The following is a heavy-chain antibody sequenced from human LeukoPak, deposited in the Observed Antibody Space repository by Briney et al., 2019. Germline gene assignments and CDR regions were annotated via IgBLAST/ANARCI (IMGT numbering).Heavy chain of an antibody. V-gene: IGHV1-69*05. Sequence: SVKVSCKASGGTFSSYTISWVRQAPGQGLEWMGGIIPIFGTANYAQKFQGRVTITTDESTSTAYMELSSLRSEDTAVYYCARDSSGEGETDYWGQGTLVTVSS. CDR1: GGTFSSYT. CDR2: IIPIFGTA. CDR3: ARDSSGEGETDY. D-gene: IGHD3-22*01. J-gene: IGHJ4*02.